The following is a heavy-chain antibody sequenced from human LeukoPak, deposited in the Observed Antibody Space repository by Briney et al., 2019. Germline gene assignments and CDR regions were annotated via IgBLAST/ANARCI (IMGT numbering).Heavy chain of an antibody. V-gene: IGHV3-11*04. CDR3: AGHLNWNVGY. Sequence: PGGSLRLSCAASGFTSSDYYMSWIRQAPGKGLEWVSYISSSGSTIYYADSVKGRFTIARDNAKTSLYLQMISLRAEDTAVYYCAGHLNWNVGYWAQGTLVTVSS. CDR2: ISSSGSTI. D-gene: IGHD1-1*01. J-gene: IGHJ4*02. CDR1: GFTSSDYY.